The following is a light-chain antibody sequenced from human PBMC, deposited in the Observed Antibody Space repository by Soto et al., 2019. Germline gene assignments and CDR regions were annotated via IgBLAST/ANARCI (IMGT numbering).Light chain of an antibody. CDR2: GAS. Sequence: EIVLTQSPDTLSLSPGERATLSCRASQSVSSSYLAWYQQKPGQAPRLLIYGASSRATGIPDRFSGSGSGTDFTLTISRLEPEDFAVYYCQRYGSSEFTFGPGTKVDIK. CDR3: QRYGSSEFT. J-gene: IGKJ3*01. V-gene: IGKV3-20*01. CDR1: QSVSSSY.